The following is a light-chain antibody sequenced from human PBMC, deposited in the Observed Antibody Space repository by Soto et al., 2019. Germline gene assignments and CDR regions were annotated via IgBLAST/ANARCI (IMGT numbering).Light chain of an antibody. CDR2: DAS. V-gene: IGKV1-5*01. J-gene: IGKJ1*01. CDR1: HNIERW. CDR3: QQFAISTT. Sequence: IQMTQSHSTLSASVGDRVTITCRASHNIERWMAWYQQKPGKAPSLLIFDASTLHSGVPSRFSGSGSGTDFTLTISSLQPDDFATYYCQQFAISTTLGQGTKVDIK.